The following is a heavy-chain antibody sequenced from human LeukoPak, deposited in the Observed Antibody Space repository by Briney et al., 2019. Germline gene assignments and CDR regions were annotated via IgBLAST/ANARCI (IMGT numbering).Heavy chain of an antibody. V-gene: IGHV3-7*01. CDR3: VRDRGYCSGGNCYTVLDY. CDR2: KREGGRDK. Sequence: GGSLRLSCAASGFSFSSYYMPWVRQAPGKGLEWVAYKREGGRDKNYVDAVKARFTISRDNAKNSLYLQMTSLRAEDTAVYYCVRDRGYCSGGNCYTVLDYWGQGTLVTVSS. CDR1: GFSFSSYY. D-gene: IGHD2-15*01. J-gene: IGHJ4*02.